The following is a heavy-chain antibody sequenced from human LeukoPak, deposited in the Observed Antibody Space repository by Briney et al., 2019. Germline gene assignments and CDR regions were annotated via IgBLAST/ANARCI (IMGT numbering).Heavy chain of an antibody. J-gene: IGHJ6*03. Sequence: GGSLRLSCAASGFTFSAYNMNWVRRTPGKGLEWVSSITTSSTYMFYADSVRGRFTISRDNAKNSLYLQMNSLRAEDTAVYFCAKDSSSDWLLDGAYYMDVWGKGTTVTVSS. CDR3: AKDSSSDWLLDGAYYMDV. CDR2: ITTSSTYM. CDR1: GFTFSAYN. V-gene: IGHV3-21*01. D-gene: IGHD3-9*01.